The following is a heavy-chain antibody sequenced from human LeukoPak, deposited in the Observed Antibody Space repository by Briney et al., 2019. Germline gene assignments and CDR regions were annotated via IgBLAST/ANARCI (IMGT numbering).Heavy chain of an antibody. V-gene: IGHV3-33*06. D-gene: IGHD1-1*01. J-gene: IGHJ4*02. CDR1: GFSFNTYA. CDR3: AKGLDNWNPLPPDY. CDR2: IWYDGSEK. Sequence: GRSLRLSCAASGFSFNTYAMEWVRQAPGKGLEWVAVIWYDGSEKHYADSVKGRFTISRDNSKNTLYLQMNILRDGDTAVYYCAKGLDNWNPLPPDYWGQGTLVTVSS.